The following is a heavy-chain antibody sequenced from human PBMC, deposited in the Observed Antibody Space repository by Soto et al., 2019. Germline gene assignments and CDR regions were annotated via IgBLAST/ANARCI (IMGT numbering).Heavy chain of an antibody. J-gene: IGHJ5*01. CDR3: AREQESSGYWFGS. V-gene: IGHV3-23*01. Sequence: INWIRQAPGKGLEWVPAISGSGVSTYYADSVKGRFTISRDNSKDTLYLQMNSLRAEDTAVYYCAREQESSGYWFGSWGQGTLVTVSS. CDR2: ISGSGVST. D-gene: IGHD3-22*01.